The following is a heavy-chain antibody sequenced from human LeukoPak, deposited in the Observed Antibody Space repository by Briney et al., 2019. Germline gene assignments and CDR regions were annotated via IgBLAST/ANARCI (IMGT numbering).Heavy chain of an antibody. Sequence: SENLSLTCAVYGXSFSGYYWSWIRQPPGKGLEWIGEINHSGSTNYNPSLKSRVTISVDTSKNQFSLKLSSVTAADTAVYYCARVDSSALYFDYWGQGNLVTVSS. CDR1: GXSFSGYY. V-gene: IGHV4-34*01. J-gene: IGHJ4*02. CDR3: ARVDSSALYFDY. D-gene: IGHD3-22*01. CDR2: INHSGST.